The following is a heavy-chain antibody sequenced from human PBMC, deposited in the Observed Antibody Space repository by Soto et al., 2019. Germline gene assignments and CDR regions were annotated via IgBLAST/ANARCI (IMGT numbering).Heavy chain of an antibody. CDR1: GFTFSSYG. J-gene: IGHJ6*02. V-gene: IGHV3-33*01. Sequence: QVQLVESGGGVVQPGRSLRLSCAASGFTFSSYGMHWVRQAPGKGLEWVAVIWYDGSNKYYADSVKGRFTISRDNSKNTLYLQMNSLRAEDTAVYYCARDQISSYYDSSGYPYYYYGMYVWGQGTTVTVSS. D-gene: IGHD3-22*01. CDR3: ARDQISSYYDSSGYPYYYYGMYV. CDR2: IWYDGSNK.